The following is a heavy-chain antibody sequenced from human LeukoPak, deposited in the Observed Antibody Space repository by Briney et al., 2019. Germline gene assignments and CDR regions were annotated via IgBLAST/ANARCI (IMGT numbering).Heavy chain of an antibody. D-gene: IGHD2-8*01. CDR2: IKQDGNEK. J-gene: IGHJ6*03. CDR3: ARHNGYYYYMDV. CDR1: GFTFTTYW. V-gene: IGHV3-7*03. Sequence: PGGSLRLSCAASGFTFTTYWVGWVRQAPGKGLEWVASIKQDGNEKHYVDSVKGRFTISRDNAKNSLYLQMNSLRAEDTAVYYCARHNGYYYYMDVWGKGTTVTISS.